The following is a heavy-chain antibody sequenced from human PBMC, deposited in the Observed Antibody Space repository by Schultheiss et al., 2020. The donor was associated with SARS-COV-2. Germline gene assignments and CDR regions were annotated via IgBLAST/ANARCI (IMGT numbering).Heavy chain of an antibody. D-gene: IGHD3-10*01. Sequence: GGSLRLSCAGPQFNFGYFWMHWVRHAPGKGLVWVSRIEPDGSRTTYADSVKGRFTISRDNAKKTLYLQMNSLRADDTAVYFCARDLSGKDDYWGQGTLVTVSS. J-gene: IGHJ4*02. CDR1: QFNFGYFW. V-gene: IGHV3-74*01. CDR2: IEPDGSRT. CDR3: ARDLSGKDDY.